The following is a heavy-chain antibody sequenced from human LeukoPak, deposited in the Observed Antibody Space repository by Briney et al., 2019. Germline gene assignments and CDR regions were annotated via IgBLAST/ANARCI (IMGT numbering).Heavy chain of an antibody. Sequence: ASVKVSCKASGYTFTSYYMHLVRQAPGQGLEWMGISNPSGGSTSYAQKFQGRVTMTRDTSTSTVYMELSSLRSEDTAVYYCARGCSGGSCYSSDPVLDAFDIWGQGTMVTVSS. CDR3: ARGCSGGSCYSSDPVLDAFDI. J-gene: IGHJ3*02. V-gene: IGHV1-46*01. D-gene: IGHD2-15*01. CDR2: SNPSGGST. CDR1: GYTFTSYY.